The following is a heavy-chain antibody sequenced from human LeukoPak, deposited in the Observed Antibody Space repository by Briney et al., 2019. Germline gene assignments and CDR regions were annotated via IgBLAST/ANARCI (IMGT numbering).Heavy chain of an antibody. V-gene: IGHV3-23*01. D-gene: IGHD2-21*01. CDR3: TSLGGPLAIARDY. J-gene: IGHJ4*02. CDR1: GFTFDSYA. Sequence: GGSLRLSCAASGFTFDSYAMSWVRQAPGKGLEWVSGLTSTGGSTFYADSVKGRFTISRDNSKNTLYLQMDNLRAEDTAVYYCTSLGGPLAIARDYWGQGTLVTVSS. CDR2: LTSTGGST.